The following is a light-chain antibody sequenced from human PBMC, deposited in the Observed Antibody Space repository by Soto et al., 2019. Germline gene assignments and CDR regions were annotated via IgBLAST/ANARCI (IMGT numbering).Light chain of an antibody. CDR1: QGITNW. Sequence: DIQMTQSPSSVSASVGDRVTITCRASQGITNWLAWYQQKPGKAPNLLIFAASSLQGAVPSSFSGRGSGTDFTLTISSLQPEDFATYYCQQTNSFPYTFGQGTKLEIK. CDR3: QQTNSFPYT. V-gene: IGKV1D-12*01. CDR2: AAS. J-gene: IGKJ2*01.